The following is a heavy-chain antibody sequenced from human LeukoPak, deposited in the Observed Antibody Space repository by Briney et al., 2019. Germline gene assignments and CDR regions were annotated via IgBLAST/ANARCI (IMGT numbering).Heavy chain of an antibody. CDR1: DGSFSGSY. CDR2: INHSGSA. CDR3: ARDPSLDYYDSSGYYYPLAP. J-gene: IGHJ5*02. V-gene: IGHV4-34*01. Sequence: SETLSLTCAVYDGSFSGSYCTWIRQPPGKGLEWIGEINHSGSANYNPSLKSRVTISVDTSKNQFSLKLSSVTAADTAVYYCARDPSLDYYDSSGYYYPLAPWGQGTLVTVSS. D-gene: IGHD3-22*01.